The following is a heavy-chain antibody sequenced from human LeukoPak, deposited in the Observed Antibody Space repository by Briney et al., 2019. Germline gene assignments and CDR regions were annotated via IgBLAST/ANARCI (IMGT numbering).Heavy chain of an antibody. Sequence: GGSLRLSCAASGFTFSSYAMSWVRQAPGKGLEWVSGISGSGGSTYHADSVKGQFTISRDNSKNTLYLQMNNLRAEDTALYYCAKGRYDSSGPANTFDYWGQGTLVTVSS. D-gene: IGHD3-22*01. CDR1: GFTFSSYA. CDR2: ISGSGGST. V-gene: IGHV3-23*01. CDR3: AKGRYDSSGPANTFDY. J-gene: IGHJ4*02.